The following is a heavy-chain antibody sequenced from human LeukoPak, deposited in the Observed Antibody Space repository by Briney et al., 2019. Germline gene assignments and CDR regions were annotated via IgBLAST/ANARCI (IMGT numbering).Heavy chain of an antibody. Sequence: GGSLRLSCAASGFTFSSYAMHWVRQAPGKGLGWVAVISYDGSNKYYADSVKGRFTISRDNSKNTLYLQMNSLRAEDTAVYHCASLQAGRRYSSSWSRDYWGQGTLVTVSS. CDR3: ASLQAGRRYSSSWSRDY. CDR2: ISYDGSNK. J-gene: IGHJ4*02. CDR1: GFTFSSYA. V-gene: IGHV3-30-3*01. D-gene: IGHD6-13*01.